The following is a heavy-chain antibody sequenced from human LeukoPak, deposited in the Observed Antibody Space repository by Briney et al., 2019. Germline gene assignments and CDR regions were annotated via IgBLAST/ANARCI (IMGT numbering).Heavy chain of an antibody. V-gene: IGHV3-30*04. J-gene: IGHJ4*02. CDR1: GFTFSSYA. Sequence: PGGSLSLSCAASGFTFSSYAMHWVRQAPGKGLEWVAVISYDGSNKYYADSVKGRFTISRDNSKNTLYLQMDSLRAEDTAVYYCASGTCSGGSCYFDYWGQGTLVTVSS. D-gene: IGHD2-15*01. CDR2: ISYDGSNK. CDR3: ASGTCSGGSCYFDY.